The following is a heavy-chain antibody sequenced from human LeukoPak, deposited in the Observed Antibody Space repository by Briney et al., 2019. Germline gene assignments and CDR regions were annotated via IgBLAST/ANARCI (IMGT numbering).Heavy chain of an antibody. D-gene: IGHD6-13*01. Sequence: PGGSLRLSCAASGCTFSNYGIHWVRQAPGKGLEWVAVIRYGRSNKYYADSVKGRFTISRDNSKNTLYLQMNSLGAEDTAVNYCAMLGIVAAQGAFDIWGQGTMVTVYS. CDR2: IRYGRSNK. J-gene: IGHJ3*02. V-gene: IGHV3-30*02. CDR3: AMLGIVAAQGAFDI. CDR1: GCTFSNYG.